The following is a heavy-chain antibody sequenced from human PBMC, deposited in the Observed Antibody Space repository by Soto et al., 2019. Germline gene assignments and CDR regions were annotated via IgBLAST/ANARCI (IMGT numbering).Heavy chain of an antibody. CDR3: AHRVRFQGMDV. Sequence: QITLKESGPTLVQATQTLTLTCTFSGFSLSTNEVGVGWIRQPPGKALQWLALIDGNDDKWYSPSPKSGLTVTKDTSKNQVVLTMTNMDPVDTATYYCAHRVRFQGMDVWGQGTTVTVSS. D-gene: IGHD2-21*01. CDR1: GFSLSTNEVG. V-gene: IGHV2-5*01. J-gene: IGHJ6*02. CDR2: IDGNDDK.